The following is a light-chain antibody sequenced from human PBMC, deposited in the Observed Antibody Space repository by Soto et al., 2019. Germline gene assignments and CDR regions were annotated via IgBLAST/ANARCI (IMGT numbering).Light chain of an antibody. V-gene: IGKV3D-20*02. J-gene: IGKJ5*01. Sequence: EILLPQSPGTLPLSPGERATLSVRASQSVSSSYLAWYQQKPGQAPRLLIYDASNRATGIPARFSGSGSGTDFTLTISSLEPEDFAVYYCQQRSNWLTFGQGTRLEI. CDR2: DAS. CDR3: QQRSNWLT. CDR1: QSVSSSY.